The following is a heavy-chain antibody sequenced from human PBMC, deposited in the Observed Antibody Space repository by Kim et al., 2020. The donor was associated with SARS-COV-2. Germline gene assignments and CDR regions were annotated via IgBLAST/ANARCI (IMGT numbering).Heavy chain of an antibody. D-gene: IGHD1-26*01. V-gene: IGHV4-61*02. CDR2: IYTSGST. J-gene: IGHJ4*02. CDR3: ARGREQLVDY. Sequence: SETLSLTCTVSGGSISSGSYYWSWIRQPAGKGLEWIGRIYTSGSTNYNPSLKSRVTISVDTSKNQFSLKLSSVTAADTAVYYCARGREQLVDYWGPGTLVTVSS. CDR1: GGSISSGSYY.